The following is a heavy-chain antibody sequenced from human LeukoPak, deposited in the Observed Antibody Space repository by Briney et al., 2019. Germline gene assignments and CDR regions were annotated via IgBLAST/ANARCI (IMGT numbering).Heavy chain of an antibody. CDR1: GFTFSSYA. CDR3: VKGRITMVRGVFDY. CDR2: ISSNGGST. Sequence: GGSLRLSCSASGFTFSSYAMHWVRQAPGKGPEYVSVISSNGGSTYYADSVKGRFTISRDNSKNTLYLQMSSLRAEDTAVYYCVKGRITMVRGVFDYWGQGTLVTVSS. D-gene: IGHD3-10*01. V-gene: IGHV3-64D*09. J-gene: IGHJ4*02.